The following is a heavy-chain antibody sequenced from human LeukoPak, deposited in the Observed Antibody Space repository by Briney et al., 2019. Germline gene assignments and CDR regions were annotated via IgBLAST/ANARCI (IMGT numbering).Heavy chain of an antibody. J-gene: IGHJ4*02. Sequence: QAGGSLRLSCAASGFTFSSYGMHWVRQAPGKGLEWVAVIWYDGSNKYYTDSVKGRFTISRDNSKNTLYLQMNSLRAEDTAVYYCAKDRGGATTSFDYWGQGTLVTVSS. CDR3: AKDRGGATTSFDY. D-gene: IGHD1-26*01. CDR2: IWYDGSNK. V-gene: IGHV3-33*06. CDR1: GFTFSSYG.